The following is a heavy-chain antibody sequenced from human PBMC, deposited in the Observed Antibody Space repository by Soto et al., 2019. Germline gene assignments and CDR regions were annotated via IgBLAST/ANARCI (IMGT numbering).Heavy chain of an antibody. J-gene: IGHJ5*02. CDR1: GGSIDSGGYS. Sequence: QLQLQESGSGLVKPSQTLSLTCAVSGGSIDSGGYSWNWIRQPPGKGLEWIGYIYHTGAAHYNASLEGRASLSVDMSKNQFSLQMTSVTAADTAVYYCVRASYILPFDPWGQGIFVTVSS. CDR3: VRASYILPFDP. V-gene: IGHV4-30-2*01. D-gene: IGHD2-21*01. CDR2: IYHTGAA.